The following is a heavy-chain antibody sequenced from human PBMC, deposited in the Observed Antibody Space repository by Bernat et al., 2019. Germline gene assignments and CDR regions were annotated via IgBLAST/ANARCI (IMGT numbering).Heavy chain of an antibody. Sequence: QVQLVESGGGVVQPGRSLRLSCAASGFTFSSYGMHWVRQAPGKGLEWVAVISYDGSNKYYADSVKGRFTISRDNSKNTLYLQMNSLRAEDTAVYYCARNPPYSSGWYYFDYWGQGTLVTVSS. J-gene: IGHJ4*02. CDR2: ISYDGSNK. V-gene: IGHV3-30*03. D-gene: IGHD6-19*01. CDR3: ARNPPYSSGWYYFDY. CDR1: GFTFSSYG.